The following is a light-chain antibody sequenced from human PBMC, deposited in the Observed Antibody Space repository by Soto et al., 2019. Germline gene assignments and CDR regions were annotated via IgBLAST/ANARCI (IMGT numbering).Light chain of an antibody. J-gene: IGKJ4*01. Sequence: EIVLTQSPGTLSLSPGERATLSCRASQSVSSSYLAWYQQKPGQAPRLLIYRASSRASGIPDRFSGSGSGTDFTLTISRLAPEDFAMYYWQQYGTSPTFGGGTEVEIK. CDR2: RAS. V-gene: IGKV3-20*01. CDR1: QSVSSSY. CDR3: QQYGTSPT.